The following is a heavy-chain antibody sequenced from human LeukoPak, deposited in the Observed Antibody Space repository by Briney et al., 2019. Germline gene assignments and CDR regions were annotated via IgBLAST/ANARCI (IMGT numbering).Heavy chain of an antibody. CDR1: GGTFSSYA. CDR3: ARDPGAAAGRGTGFDY. V-gene: IGHV1-69*01. CDR2: IIPIFGTA. Sequence: GASVKVSCKASGGTFSSYAFSWVRQAPGQGLEWMGGIIPIFGTANYAQKFQGRVTITADESTSTAYMELSSLRSEDTAVYYCARDPGAAAGRGTGFDYWGQGTLVTVSS. J-gene: IGHJ4*02. D-gene: IGHD6-13*01.